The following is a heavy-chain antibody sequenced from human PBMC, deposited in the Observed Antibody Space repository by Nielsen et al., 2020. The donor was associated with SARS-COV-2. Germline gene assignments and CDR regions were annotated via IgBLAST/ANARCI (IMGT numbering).Heavy chain of an antibody. J-gene: IGHJ4*02. V-gene: IGHV4-59*12. CDR1: GGSISSYY. D-gene: IGHD1-26*01. Sequence: SETLSLTCTVSGGSISSYYWSWIRQPPGKGLEWIGYIYYSGSTNYNPSLKSRVTISVDTSKNQFSLKLSSVTAADTAVYYCARGRLGGPANDYWGQGTLVTVSS. CDR2: IYYSGST. CDR3: ARGRLGGPANDY.